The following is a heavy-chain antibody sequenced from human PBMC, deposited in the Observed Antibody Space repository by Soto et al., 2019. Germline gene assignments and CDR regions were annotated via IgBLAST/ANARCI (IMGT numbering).Heavy chain of an antibody. CDR1: GFTFSRYW. J-gene: IGHJ6*02. V-gene: IGHV3-74*01. D-gene: IGHD3-16*01. Sequence: GGSLRLSCAASGFTFSRYWVHWVRQAPGKGLVWVSRISSYGSDTHYADSVKGRFTISRDNAKNTLYLQMNSLRADDTAVYYCASNYAYAEGYYWYGIDVWGQGTTVTVSS. CDR3: ASNYAYAEGYYWYGIDV. CDR2: ISSYGSDT.